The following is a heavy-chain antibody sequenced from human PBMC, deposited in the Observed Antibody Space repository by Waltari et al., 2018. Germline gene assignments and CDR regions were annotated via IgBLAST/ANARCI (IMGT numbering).Heavy chain of an antibody. D-gene: IGHD3-3*01. CDR2: IIPIFGTA. CDR1: GGTFSSYA. Sequence: QVQLVQSGAEVKKPGSSVTVSCKASGGTFSSYAISWVRQAPGQGLEWMGGIIPIFGTANYAQKFQGRVTITADESTSTAYMELSSLRSEDTAVYYCARDLLGYDFWSGYSHQENWFDPWGQGTLVTVSS. J-gene: IGHJ5*02. CDR3: ARDLLGYDFWSGYSHQENWFDP. V-gene: IGHV1-69*13.